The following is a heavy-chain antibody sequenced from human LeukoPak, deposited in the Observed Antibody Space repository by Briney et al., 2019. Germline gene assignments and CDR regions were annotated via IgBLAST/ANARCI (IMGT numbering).Heavy chain of an antibody. D-gene: IGHD2/OR15-2a*01. J-gene: IGHJ2*01. CDR1: GFTFSDYY. Sequence: GGSLRLSCAASGFTFSDYYMSWIRQAPGKGLEWVSCISSSGSSLYYADSVKGRFTVSRDNAKNSLYLQMNSLRAEDTAVYYCAGGQNIFDLWGRGTLVTVSS. V-gene: IGHV3-11*01. CDR3: AGGQNIFDL. CDR2: ISSSGSSL.